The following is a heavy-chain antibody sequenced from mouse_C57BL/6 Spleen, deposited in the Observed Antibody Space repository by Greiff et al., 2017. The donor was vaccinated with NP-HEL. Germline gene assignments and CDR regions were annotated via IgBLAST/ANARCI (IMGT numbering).Heavy chain of an antibody. J-gene: IGHJ2*01. V-gene: IGHV6-3*01. CDR2: IRLKSDNYAT. Sequence: EVMLVASGGGLVQPGGSMKLSCVASGFTFSNYWMNWVRQSPEKGLEWVAQIRLKSDNYATHYAESVKGRFTISRDDSKSSVYLQMNNLRAEDTGIYYCTGPVVADYWGQGTTLTVSS. CDR1: GFTFSNYW. CDR3: TGPVVADY. D-gene: IGHD1-1*01.